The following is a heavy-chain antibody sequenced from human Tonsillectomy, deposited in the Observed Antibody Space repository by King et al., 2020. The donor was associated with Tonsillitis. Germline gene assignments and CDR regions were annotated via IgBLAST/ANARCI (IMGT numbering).Heavy chain of an antibody. CDR1: GFTFRNYA. Sequence: VQLVESGGGLVQPGGSLRLSCAAIGFTFRNYAMSWVRQAPGKGLEWVSGTTASGGTTYYADSVSGRFTISRDTSKNTLYLQMSSLRADDTAVYYCAKDPVEMSTMPSWYFDLWGRGTLVTVSS. CDR3: AKDPVEMSTMPSWYFDL. V-gene: IGHV3-23*04. D-gene: IGHD5-24*01. J-gene: IGHJ2*01. CDR2: TTASGGTT.